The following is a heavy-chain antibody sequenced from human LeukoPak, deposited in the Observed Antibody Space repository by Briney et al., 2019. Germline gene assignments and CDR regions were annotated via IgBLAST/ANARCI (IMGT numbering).Heavy chain of an antibody. CDR2: ISSSSTI. D-gene: IGHD6-19*01. CDR3: ARGSSGWYPDY. CDR1: GFTFSSYS. J-gene: IGHJ4*02. V-gene: IGHV3-48*02. Sequence: GGSLRLSCAASGFTFSSYSMNWVRQAPGKGLEWVSYISSSSTIYYADSVKGRFTISRDNAKNSLYLQMNSLRDEDTAVYYCARGSSGWYPDYWGQGTLVTVSS.